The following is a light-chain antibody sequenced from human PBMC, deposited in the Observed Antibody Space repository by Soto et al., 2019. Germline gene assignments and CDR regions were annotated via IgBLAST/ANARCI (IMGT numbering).Light chain of an antibody. CDR1: QSVPSNF. CDR2: SAT. J-gene: IGKJ2*02. V-gene: IGKV3-20*01. Sequence: EIVLTQSPGTLSLSPGERATLSCRASQSVPSNFLAWYQQTPGQALRLLISSATRRAAGIPDRFSGSASGADFTLTISKLDPEDFAVYFCHQYATSPRTFGQGTKLEIK. CDR3: HQYATSPRT.